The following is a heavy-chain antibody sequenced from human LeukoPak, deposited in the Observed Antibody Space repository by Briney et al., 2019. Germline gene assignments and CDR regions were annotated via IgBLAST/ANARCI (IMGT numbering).Heavy chain of an antibody. Sequence: GNEEYDADSVQGRFTISRDISNNTLYLQMDSLRPEDTAVYYCASLVEWFHIWGQGTLVTVSS. CDR2: GNEE. CDR3: ASLVEWFHI. D-gene: IGHD3-3*01. V-gene: IGHV3-30*01. J-gene: IGHJ4*02.